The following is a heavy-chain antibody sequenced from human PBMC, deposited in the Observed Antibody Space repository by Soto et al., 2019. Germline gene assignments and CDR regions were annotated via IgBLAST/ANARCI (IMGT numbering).Heavy chain of an antibody. J-gene: IGHJ4*02. CDR1: GYTFTSYA. CDR3: VAVDYGDY. Sequence: QVQLVQSGAEVKKPGASVKVSCKTSGYTFTSYAVHWARQAPGQRLEWMGWINAGNGNTEYSQKFQGRVTFTRDTSASTAHIELSSLRSEYTAVYYGVAVDYGDYWGQGTLVTVSS. D-gene: IGHD6-19*01. V-gene: IGHV1-3*01. CDR2: INAGNGNT.